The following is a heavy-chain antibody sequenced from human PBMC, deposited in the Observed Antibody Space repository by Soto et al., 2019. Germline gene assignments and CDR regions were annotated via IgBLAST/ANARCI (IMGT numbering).Heavy chain of an antibody. D-gene: IGHD3-22*01. CDR1: GFTFSNYA. J-gene: IGHJ4*02. CDR2: IKSKTDGGTT. CDR3: TTDTYYYDSSGFDY. V-gene: IGHV3-15*07. Sequence: PGGSLRLSCAASGFTFSNYAIHWVRQAPGKGLEWVGRIKSKTDGGTTDYAAPVKGRFTISRDDSKNTLYLQMNSLKTEDTAVYYCTTDTYYYDSSGFDYWGQGTMVTVSS.